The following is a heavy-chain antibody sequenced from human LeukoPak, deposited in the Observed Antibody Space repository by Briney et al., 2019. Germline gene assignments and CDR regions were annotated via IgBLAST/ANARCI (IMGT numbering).Heavy chain of an antibody. CDR3: ARDLGQGTTDYNAFDI. CDR1: RDSITSSDYH. D-gene: IGHD1-7*01. Sequence: SETLSLTCTVSRDSITSSDYHWDWIRQPPGKGLEWIGTIYYSGNTYYNPSLDSRATISVDASKTQFSLKLRSVTPADTAVYYCARDLGQGTTDYNAFDIWGQGTTVTVSP. CDR2: IYYSGNT. V-gene: IGHV4-39*07. J-gene: IGHJ3*02.